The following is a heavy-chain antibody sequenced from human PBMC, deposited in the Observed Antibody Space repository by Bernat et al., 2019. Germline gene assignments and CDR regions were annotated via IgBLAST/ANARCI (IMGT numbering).Heavy chain of an antibody. CDR1: GFSLTTTEVG. CDR3: AGLTGYYSRFDY. Sequence: QITLKESGPTLVKPTQTLTLTCTFSGFSLTTTEVGVGWIRQPPGGALEWLAIIYGDADDGYSPSLRTRLTVTRDTSKNQVVLTMTNMDPVDTATYYCAGLTGYYSRFDYWGQGALVTVSS. D-gene: IGHD3-9*01. V-gene: IGHV2-5*02. J-gene: IGHJ4*02. CDR2: IYGDADD.